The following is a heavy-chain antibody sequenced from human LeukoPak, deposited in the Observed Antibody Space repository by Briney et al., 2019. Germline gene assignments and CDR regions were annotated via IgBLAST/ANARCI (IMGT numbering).Heavy chain of an antibody. Sequence: GESLKISCKGSGYSFTSYWIGWARQMPGKGLEWMGIIYPGDSDTRYSPSFQGQVTISADKSISTAYLQWSSLKASDTAMYYCARRAYCSGGSCYSFDYWGQGTLVTVSS. CDR3: ARRAYCSGGSCYSFDY. CDR1: GYSFTSYW. J-gene: IGHJ4*02. CDR2: IYPGDSDT. D-gene: IGHD2-15*01. V-gene: IGHV5-51*01.